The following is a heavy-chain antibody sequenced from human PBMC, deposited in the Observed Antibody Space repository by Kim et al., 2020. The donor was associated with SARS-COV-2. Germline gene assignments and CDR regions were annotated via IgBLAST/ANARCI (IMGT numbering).Heavy chain of an antibody. Sequence: SVKVSCKASGGTFSSYAISWVRQAPGQGLEWMGGIIPIFGTANYAQKFQGRVTITADESTSTAYMELSSLRSEDTAVYYCAGDHYCTNGVCYTLFRDYYGMDVWGQGTTVTVSS. CDR1: GGTFSSYA. V-gene: IGHV1-69*13. CDR3: AGDHYCTNGVCYTLFRDYYGMDV. D-gene: IGHD2-8*01. CDR2: IIPIFGTA. J-gene: IGHJ6*02.